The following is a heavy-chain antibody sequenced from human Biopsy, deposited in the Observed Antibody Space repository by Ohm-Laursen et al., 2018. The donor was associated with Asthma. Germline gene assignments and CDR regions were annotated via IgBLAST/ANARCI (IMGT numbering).Heavy chain of an antibody. CDR3: AIENGQWLIQCSFDI. V-gene: IGHV3-30*03. CDR1: GFTFSNYG. CDR2: ISFDGSNK. Sequence: SLSLSCAASGFTFSNYGMHWVRQAPGKGLEWVAVISFDGSNKDFADSVKGRFTISRDNSKNTLYLQMNSLRPEDTAAYYCAIENGQWLIQCSFDIWGQGAMVSVSS. D-gene: IGHD6-19*01. J-gene: IGHJ3*02.